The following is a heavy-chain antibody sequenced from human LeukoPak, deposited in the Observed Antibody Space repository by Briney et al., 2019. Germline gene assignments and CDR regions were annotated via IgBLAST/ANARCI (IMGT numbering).Heavy chain of an antibody. CDR3: AGGPYYYYGMDV. CDR1: GGSISSYY. V-gene: IGHV4-59*08. Sequence: SETLSLTCTVSGGSISSYYWSWIRQPPGKELEWIGYIYYSGSTNYNPSLESRVTISVDTPKNQFSLKLSSVTAADTAVYYCAGGPYYYYGMDVWGQGTTVTVSS. J-gene: IGHJ6*02. CDR2: IYYSGST.